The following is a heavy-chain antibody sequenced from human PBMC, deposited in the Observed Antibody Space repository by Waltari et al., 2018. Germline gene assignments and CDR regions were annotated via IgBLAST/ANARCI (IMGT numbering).Heavy chain of an antibody. V-gene: IGHV3-21*01. CDR3: ASLHPFRRDGYNLGYFDL. Sequence: EVQLVESGGGLVKPGGSLRLSCAASGFTFSSYSMNWVRQAPGKGLEWFSSISSSSSYIYYADSVKGRFTISRDNAKNSLYLQMNSLRAEDTAVYYCASLHPFRRDGYNLGYFDLWGRGTLVTVSS. J-gene: IGHJ2*01. D-gene: IGHD5-12*01. CDR2: ISSSSSYI. CDR1: GFTFSSYS.